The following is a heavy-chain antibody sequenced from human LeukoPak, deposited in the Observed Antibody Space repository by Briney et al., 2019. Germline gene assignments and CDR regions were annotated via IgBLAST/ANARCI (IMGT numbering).Heavy chain of an antibody. J-gene: IGHJ2*01. CDR3: ARALERAPHFDL. CDR1: GGTFSSYA. V-gene: IGHV1-69*01. CDR2: IIPIFGTA. Sequence: SVKVSCKASGGTFSSYAISWVRQAPGQGLEWMGGIIPIFGTANYAQKFQGRVTITADESTSTAYMELSSLRSEDTAMYYCARALERAPHFDLWGRGTMVTVSS.